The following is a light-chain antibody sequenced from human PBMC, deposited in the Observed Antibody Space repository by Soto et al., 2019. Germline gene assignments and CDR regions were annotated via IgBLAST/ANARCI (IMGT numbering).Light chain of an antibody. CDR1: QSVSSY. V-gene: IGKV3-15*01. J-gene: IGKJ5*01. CDR3: QQYSNWPPIT. CDR2: DAS. Sequence: EVVFTQSPATLSLSPGERVTLSCRASQSVSSYLAWYQQKPGQAPRLLIYDASTRATGIPARFSGSGSGTEFTLTISSLQSEDFAVYYCQQYSNWPPITFGQGTRLEI.